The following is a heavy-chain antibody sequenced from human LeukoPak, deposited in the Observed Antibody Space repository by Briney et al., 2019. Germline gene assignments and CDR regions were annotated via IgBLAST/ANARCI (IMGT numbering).Heavy chain of an antibody. CDR2: INHSGGT. Sequence: SETLSLTCALYGGSFSDYHWTWIRQPPGRGLEWIGEINHSGGTDYNPSLRSRLTISVDTSKKQFSLQLSSVTAADTGVYYCARVSDIMISFGGGISYFDYWGQGSLVTVSS. CDR1: GGSFSDYH. D-gene: IGHD3-16*02. V-gene: IGHV4-34*01. CDR3: ARVSDIMISFGGGISYFDY. J-gene: IGHJ4*02.